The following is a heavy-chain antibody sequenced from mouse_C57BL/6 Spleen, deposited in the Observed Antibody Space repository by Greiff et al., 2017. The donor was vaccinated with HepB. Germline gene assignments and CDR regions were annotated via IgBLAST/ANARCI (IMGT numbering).Heavy chain of an antibody. CDR3: ATSYYDYDGGFAY. V-gene: IGHV2-9-1*01. CDR2: IWTGGGT. Sequence: VMLVESGPGLVAPSQSLSITCTVSGFSLTSYAISWVRQPPGKGLEWLGVIWTGGGTNYNSALKSRLSISKDNSKSQVFLKMNSLQTDDTARYYCATSYYDYDGGFAYWGQGTLVTVSA. D-gene: IGHD2-4*01. CDR1: GFSLTSYA. J-gene: IGHJ3*01.